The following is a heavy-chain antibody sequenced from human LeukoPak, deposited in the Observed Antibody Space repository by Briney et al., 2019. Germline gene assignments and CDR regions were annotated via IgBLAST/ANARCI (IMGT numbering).Heavy chain of an antibody. Sequence: GGSLRLPCAASGFTFSSYHMNWVRQAPGKGLEWVSSITSSSSYIYYADSVKGRFTISRDNSKNTLYLQMNSLKTEDTALYYCARQMATILDGILDYWGQGTLVTVSS. CDR3: ARQMATILDGILDY. CDR2: ITSSSSYI. J-gene: IGHJ4*02. V-gene: IGHV3-21*01. CDR1: GFTFSSYH. D-gene: IGHD5-24*01.